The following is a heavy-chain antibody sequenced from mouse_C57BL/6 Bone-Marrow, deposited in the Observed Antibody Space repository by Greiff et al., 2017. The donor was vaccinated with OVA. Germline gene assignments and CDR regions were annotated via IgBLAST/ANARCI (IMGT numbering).Heavy chain of an antibody. V-gene: IGHV1-15*01. J-gene: IGHJ2*01. CDR1: GYTFTDYE. D-gene: IGHD2-10*01. Sequence: VQLVESGAELVRPGASVTLSCKASGYTFTDYEMHWVKQTPVHGLEWIGAIDPETGGTAYNQKFKGKAILTADKSSSTAYMELRSLTSEDSAVYYCTRSYPTDFDYWGQGTTLTVSS. CDR3: TRSYPTDFDY. CDR2: IDPETGGT.